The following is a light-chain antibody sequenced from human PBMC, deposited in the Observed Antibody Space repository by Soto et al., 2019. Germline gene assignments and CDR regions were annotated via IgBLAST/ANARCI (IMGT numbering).Light chain of an antibody. CDR2: KAS. CDR3: QHYNSYSEA. Sequence: DIRVTQPPSALSASTGDSVPLRCQMSQGISSYLAWYQQKPGKAPKLLIYKASTLKSGVPSRFSGSGSGTEFTLTISSLQPDDFATYYCQHYNSYSEAFGQGTKVDIK. V-gene: IGKV1-5*03. J-gene: IGKJ1*01. CDR1: QGISSY.